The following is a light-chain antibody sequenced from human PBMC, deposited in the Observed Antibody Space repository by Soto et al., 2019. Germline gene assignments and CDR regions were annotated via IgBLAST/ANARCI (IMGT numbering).Light chain of an antibody. CDR1: QSVSSSY. J-gene: IGKJ5*01. CDR2: GAS. CDR3: QQYGSSLGVT. Sequence: ERATLSCRASQSVSSSYLAWYQQKPGQAPRLLIYGASSRATGIPDRFSGSGSGTDFTLTISRLEPEDFAVYYCQQYGSSLGVTFGQGTRLEIK. V-gene: IGKV3-20*01.